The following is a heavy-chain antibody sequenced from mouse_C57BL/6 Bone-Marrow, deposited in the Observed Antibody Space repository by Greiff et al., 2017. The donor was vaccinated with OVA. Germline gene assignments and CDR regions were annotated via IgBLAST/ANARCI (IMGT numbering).Heavy chain of an antibody. Sequence: EVQLQQSGPVLVKPGASVKMSCKASGYTFTDYYMNWVKQSHGKSLEWIGVINPYNGGTSYNQKFKGKATLTVDKSSSTAYMELNSLTSEDSAVYYCARRNRAWFAYWGQGTLVTVSA. J-gene: IGHJ3*01. CDR1: GYTFTDYY. CDR3: ARRNRAWFAY. D-gene: IGHD2-14*01. CDR2: INPYNGGT. V-gene: IGHV1-19*01.